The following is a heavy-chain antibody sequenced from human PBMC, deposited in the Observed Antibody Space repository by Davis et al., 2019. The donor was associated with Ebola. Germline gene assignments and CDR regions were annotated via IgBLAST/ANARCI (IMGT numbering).Heavy chain of an antibody. CDR1: GFTFSSYS. J-gene: IGHJ5*02. CDR3: VRSQGYFSWFDP. D-gene: IGHD3-22*01. V-gene: IGHV3-23*01. CDR2: ISVRTDDT. Sequence: PGGSLRLSCVASGFTFSSYSFNWVRQTPGKGLAWVSQISVRTDDTHYADSVKGRFTISKDYSKNTVYLQMNSLRVEDTAVYYCVRSQGYFSWFDPWGQGTLVTVSS.